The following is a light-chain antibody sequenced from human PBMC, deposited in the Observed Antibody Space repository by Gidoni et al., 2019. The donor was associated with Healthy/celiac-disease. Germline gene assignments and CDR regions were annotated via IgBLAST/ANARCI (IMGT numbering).Light chain of an antibody. V-gene: IGLV3-1*01. CDR2: QDS. Sequence: SYELTQPTSVSGSPGQPASTTCSGDTLGDKYACWYQQKPGQSPVLVIYQDSKRPSGIPERFSGSNSGNTATLTISGTQAMDEADYYCQAWDSSTVVFGGGTKLTVL. CDR1: TLGDKY. CDR3: QAWDSSTVV. J-gene: IGLJ2*01.